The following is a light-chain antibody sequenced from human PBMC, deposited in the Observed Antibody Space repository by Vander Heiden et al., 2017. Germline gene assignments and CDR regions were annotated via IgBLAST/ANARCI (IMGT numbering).Light chain of an antibody. Sequence: DIQLTQSPASLSSSVGDRVTISCRTSQGVSSYLALYQQKPGQAPRLLIYATSNMHTGIPSRFSGSGSGTDFTLTISSLQPEDFATYYCQQSDDIPYTFGQGTKLEIK. CDR1: QGVSSY. J-gene: IGKJ2*01. V-gene: IGKV1-39*01. CDR2: ATS. CDR3: QQSDDIPYT.